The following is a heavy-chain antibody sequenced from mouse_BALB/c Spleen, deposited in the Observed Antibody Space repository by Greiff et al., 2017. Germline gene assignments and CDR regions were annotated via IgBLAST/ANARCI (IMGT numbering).Heavy chain of an antibody. V-gene: IGHV5-4*02. CDR2: ISDGGSYT. Sequence: DVKLQESGGGLVKPGGSLKLSCAASGFTFSDYYMYWVRQTPEKRLEWVATISDGGSYTYYPDSVKGRFTISRDNAKNNLYLQMSSLKSEDTAMYYCARGYYYGSSYAVDYWGQGTTLTVSS. D-gene: IGHD1-1*01. J-gene: IGHJ2*01. CDR3: ARGYYYGSSYAVDY. CDR1: GFTFSDYY.